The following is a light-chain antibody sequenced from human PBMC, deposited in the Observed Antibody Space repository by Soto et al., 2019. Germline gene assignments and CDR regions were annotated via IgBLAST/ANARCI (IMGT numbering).Light chain of an antibody. CDR1: SSNIARNY. J-gene: IGLJ3*02. CDR2: INK. V-gene: IGLV1-47*01. Sequence: QSVVTQPPSASGTPGQRVTISCSGTSSNIARNYVYWYQQLPGTAPKLVIHINKQRPSGVPDRYSGSKSGPSASLAISGLRSEDEADSYCAGWDASLCAWVFGGGTKLTVL. CDR3: AGWDASLCAWV.